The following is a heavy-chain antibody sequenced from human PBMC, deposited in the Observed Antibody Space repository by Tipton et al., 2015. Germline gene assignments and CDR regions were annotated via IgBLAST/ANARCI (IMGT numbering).Heavy chain of an antibody. CDR2: IYYSGST. CDR1: AYSISSDYY. CDR3: ARSDVERNTVFVFEI. V-gene: IGHV4-61*01. J-gene: IGHJ3*02. Sequence: TLSLTCAVSAYSISSDYYWGWIRQPPGKGLEWIGYIYYSGSTNYNPSLKSRVTISVDTSNKQISLNLSSVTAADTAVYYCARSDVERNTVFVFEIWGPGTMVTVSS. D-gene: IGHD3-10*01.